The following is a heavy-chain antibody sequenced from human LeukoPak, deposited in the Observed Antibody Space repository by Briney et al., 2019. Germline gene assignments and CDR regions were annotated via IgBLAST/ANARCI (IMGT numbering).Heavy chain of an antibody. J-gene: IGHJ4*02. D-gene: IGHD3-10*01. CDR1: GLTFSDYY. CDR3: ARRSSGSYYRYFDY. Sequence: GGSLRLSCAASGLTFSDYYMSWIRQAPGKGLEWVSYISSSSSYTNYAASVKGRFTISRDNHKNSLYLQMNSLRAEDTAVYYCARRSSGSYYRYFDYWGQGTLSPSPQ. CDR2: ISSSSSYT. V-gene: IGHV3-11*06.